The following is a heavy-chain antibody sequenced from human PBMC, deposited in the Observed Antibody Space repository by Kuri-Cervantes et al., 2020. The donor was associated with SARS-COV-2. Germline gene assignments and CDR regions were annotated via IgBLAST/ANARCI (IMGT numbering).Heavy chain of an antibody. CDR2: ISYDGSNK. CDR3: AREHTMTTQGDYYYGMDV. V-gene: IGHV3-30-3*01. J-gene: IGHJ6*02. Sequence: GESLKISCAASGFTFSSYAMHWVRQAPGKGLEWVAVISYDGSNKYYADSVKGRFTISRDNSKNTLYLQMNSLRAEDTAVYYRAREHTMTTQGDYYYGMDVWGQGTTVTVSS. CDR1: GFTFSSYA. D-gene: IGHD3-3*01.